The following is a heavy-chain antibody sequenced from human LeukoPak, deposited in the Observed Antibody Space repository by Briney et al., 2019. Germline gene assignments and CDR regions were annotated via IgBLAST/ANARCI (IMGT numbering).Heavy chain of an antibody. CDR2: IYYSGST. D-gene: IGHD3-10*01. J-gene: IGHJ4*02. V-gene: IGHV4-39*07. Sequence: SETLSLTCTVSGGSISSSSYYWGWIRQPPGKGLEWIGSIYYSGSTYYNPSLKSRVTISVDTSKNQFSLKLSSVTAADTAVYYCARDRDYYGSGSGFDYWGQGTLVTVSS. CDR1: GGSISSSSYY. CDR3: ARDRDYYGSGSGFDY.